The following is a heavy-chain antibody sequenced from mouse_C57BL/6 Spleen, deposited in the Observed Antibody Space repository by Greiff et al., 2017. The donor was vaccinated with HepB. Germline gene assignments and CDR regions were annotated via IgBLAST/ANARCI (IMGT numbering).Heavy chain of an antibody. V-gene: IGHV1-50*01. Sequence: QVQLQQPGAELVKPGASVKLSCKASGYTFTSYWMQWVKQRPGQGLEWIGEIDPSDSYTNYNQKFKGKATLTVDTSSSTAYMQLSSLTSEDSAVDYCARKGYYGSSYKGAMDYWGQGTSVTVSS. CDR1: GYTFTSYW. CDR3: ARKGYYGSSYKGAMDY. J-gene: IGHJ4*01. D-gene: IGHD1-1*01. CDR2: IDPSDSYT.